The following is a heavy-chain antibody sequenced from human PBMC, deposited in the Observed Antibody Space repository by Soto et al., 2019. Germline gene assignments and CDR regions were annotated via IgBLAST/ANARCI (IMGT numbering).Heavy chain of an antibody. J-gene: IGHJ2*01. CDR3: AEEGIRDFRSVSALLLNRSSDL. Sequence: PGKSLEWIGSISYRWSTYYNPSRKSRVTISVDTSNNQFSLKLSSVTAADTAFFFQAEEGIRDFRSVSALLLNRSSDL. V-gene: IGHV4-39*01. CDR2: ISYRWST. D-gene: IGHD3-9*01.